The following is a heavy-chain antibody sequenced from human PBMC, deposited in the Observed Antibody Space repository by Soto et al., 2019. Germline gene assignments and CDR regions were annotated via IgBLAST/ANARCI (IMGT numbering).Heavy chain of an antibody. D-gene: IGHD4-17*01. Sequence: PGGSLRLSCAASGFSFSRYGLHWVRQAPGKGLEWVTVISYDGRNKYYADSVKGRFTISRDNTKNTLFLQMNSLRAEDTAVYYCAKERATTTAFDYWGQGALVTVSS. J-gene: IGHJ4*02. CDR3: AKERATTTAFDY. CDR2: ISYDGRNK. CDR1: GFSFSRYG. V-gene: IGHV3-30*04.